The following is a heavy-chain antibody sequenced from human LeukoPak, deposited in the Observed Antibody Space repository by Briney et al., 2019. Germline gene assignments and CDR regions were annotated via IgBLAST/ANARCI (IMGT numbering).Heavy chain of an antibody. V-gene: IGHV3-9*01. D-gene: IGHD1-20*01. CDR2: ISWNSGSI. Sequence: GGSLRLSCAASGFTFYDYAMHWVRQAPGKGLEWVSGISWNSGSIGYADSVKGRFTISRDNAKNSLYLQMNSLRAEDTALYYCAKDITGTGDAFDIWGQGTMVTVSS. J-gene: IGHJ3*02. CDR3: AKDITGTGDAFDI. CDR1: GFTFYDYA.